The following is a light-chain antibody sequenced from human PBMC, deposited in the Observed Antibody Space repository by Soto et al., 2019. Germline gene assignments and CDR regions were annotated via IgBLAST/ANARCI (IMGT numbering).Light chain of an antibody. CDR2: GNI. J-gene: IGLJ2*01. CDR3: QSYDSSLV. Sequence: QSVLTQPPSVSGAPGPRVTLSCTGSSSNIGAGYDVHWYQQVPGTAPKLLIYGNINRPSGVPDRFSGSKSGTSASLAITGLQAEDEAEYYCQSYDSSLVFGGETKLTVL. V-gene: IGLV1-40*01. CDR1: SSNIGAGYD.